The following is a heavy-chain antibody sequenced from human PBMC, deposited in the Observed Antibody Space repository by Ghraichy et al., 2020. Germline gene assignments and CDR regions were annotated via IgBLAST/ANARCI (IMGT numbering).Heavy chain of an antibody. CDR2: ISSSSGYI. V-gene: IGHV3-21*01. CDR3: ARIAVSGTWYFDL. J-gene: IGHJ2*01. Sequence: GGSLRLSCAASGFTFSTCSMVWVRQAPGKGLEWVSSISSSSGYIYYADSVKGRFTISRDNAKNSLYLQMNSLRAEDTAVYSCARIAVSGTWYFDLWGRDTLVTDSS. CDR1: GFTFSTCS. D-gene: IGHD6-19*01.